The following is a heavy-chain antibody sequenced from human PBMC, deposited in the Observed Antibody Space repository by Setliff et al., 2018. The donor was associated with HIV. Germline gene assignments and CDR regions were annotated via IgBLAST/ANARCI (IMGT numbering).Heavy chain of an antibody. D-gene: IGHD6-19*01. J-gene: IGHJ6*03. V-gene: IGHV4-34*01. CDR3: ARASGDTSKFVNYYYYYMDV. CDR1: GGSFSGNY. CDR2: INHGGST. Sequence: PSETLSLTCAVYGGSFSGNYWSWIRQPPGKGLEWIGDINHGGSTNYNPSLKSRVTISVDMSKNQTSLKLSSVTAADTAVYYCARASGDTSKFVNYYYYYMDVWGKGITVTVSS.